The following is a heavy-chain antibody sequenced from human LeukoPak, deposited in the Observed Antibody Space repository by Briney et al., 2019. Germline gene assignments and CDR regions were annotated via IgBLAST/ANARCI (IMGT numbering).Heavy chain of an antibody. CDR1: GFSFSSNW. CDR3: ARDPAPYYWYFYL. Sequence: GGPLRLSCAGSGFSFSSNWMHWVRQAPGKGLVWVSRINSDGSSTSYADSVKGRFTISRDNAKNTVYLQMNSLRVEDTAVYYCARDPAPYYWYFYLWGRGTLVTVSS. CDR2: INSDGSST. V-gene: IGHV3-74*01. J-gene: IGHJ2*01.